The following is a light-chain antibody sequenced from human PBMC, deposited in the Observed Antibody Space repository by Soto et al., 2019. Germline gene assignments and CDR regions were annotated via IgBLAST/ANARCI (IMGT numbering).Light chain of an antibody. J-gene: IGKJ1*01. CDR2: DAS. V-gene: IGKV1-5*01. CDR3: QQYSSYST. Sequence: DIQMTQSPSTLSASVGDRVTITCRASQSISSWLAWYQQKPGKAPKLLIYDASSLESGVPSRFSGSGSGTEFTLTISSLQPDDFATYYCQQYSSYSTLGQGTKVDTK. CDR1: QSISSW.